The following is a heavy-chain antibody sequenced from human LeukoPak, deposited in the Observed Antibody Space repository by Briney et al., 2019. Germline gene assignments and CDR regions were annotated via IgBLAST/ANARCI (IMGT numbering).Heavy chain of an antibody. CDR2: IYHSGST. D-gene: IGHD5-18*01. V-gene: IGHV4-59*01. Sequence: SETLSLTCTVSGGSISSYYWSWIRQPPGKGLEWIGYIYHSGSTNYNPSLKSRVTISVDTSKNQFSLKLSSVTAADTAVYYCARGSGSSMPGGLNSYGYRYWGQGTLVTVSS. CDR3: ARGSGSSMPGGLNSYGYRY. J-gene: IGHJ4*02. CDR1: GGSISSYY.